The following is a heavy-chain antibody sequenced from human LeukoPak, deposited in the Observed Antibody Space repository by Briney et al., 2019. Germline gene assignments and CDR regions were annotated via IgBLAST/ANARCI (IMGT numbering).Heavy chain of an antibody. J-gene: IGHJ3*02. CDR1: GFTFSSYA. D-gene: IGHD3-22*01. CDR3: AKDLGRDYYDSSGYYDAFDI. Sequence: GGSLRLSCAASGFTFSSYAMSWVRQAPGKGLEWVSAISGSGGSTYYADSVKGRFTISRDNSKNTLYLQMNSLRAEDTAVYYCAKDLGRDYYDSSGYYDAFDIWGQGTMVTVSS. V-gene: IGHV3-23*01. CDR2: ISGSGGST.